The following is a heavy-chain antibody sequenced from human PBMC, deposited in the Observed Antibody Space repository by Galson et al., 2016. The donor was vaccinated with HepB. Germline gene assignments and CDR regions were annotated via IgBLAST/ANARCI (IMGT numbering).Heavy chain of an antibody. CDR1: GFTLSTRYN. V-gene: IGHV3-21*06. D-gene: IGHD5-12*01. Sequence: SLRLSCAAFGFTLSTRYNMNWVRQAPGKGLEWVASISGSRSYIIYADSGKGRFTISRDDAKNSLYLQMNSLRVEDTAVYYCARASTWIPSLDYWGQGSLVTASS. CDR3: ARASTWIPSLDY. CDR2: ISGSRSYI. J-gene: IGHJ4*02.